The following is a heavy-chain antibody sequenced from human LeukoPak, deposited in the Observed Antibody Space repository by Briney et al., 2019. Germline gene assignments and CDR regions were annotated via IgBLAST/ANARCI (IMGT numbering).Heavy chain of an antibody. CDR3: ARAGYYYYDSSGYYLDY. V-gene: IGHV1-69*13. CDR1: GYTFTVYY. D-gene: IGHD3-22*01. CDR2: IIPIFGTA. J-gene: IGHJ4*02. Sequence: ASVKVSCKASGYTFTVYYMHWVRQAPGQGLEWMGGIIPIFGTANYAQKFQGRVTITADESTSTAYMELSSLRSEDTAVYYCARAGYYYYDSSGYYLDYWGQGTLVTVSS.